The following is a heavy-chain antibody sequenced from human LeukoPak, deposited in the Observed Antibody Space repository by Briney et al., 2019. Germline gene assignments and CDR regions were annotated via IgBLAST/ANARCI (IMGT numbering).Heavy chain of an antibody. D-gene: IGHD5-18*01. CDR2: IRSDNSYI. Sequence: GVSLRLSCAASGISFSRYSMNWVRQAPGKGREWVSSIRSDNSYIYYADSVKGRFIISRDNAKNSLYLQMNGLRAEDTAVYYCVRDSRLDTIMVSFDMWGQGTMVTVSS. J-gene: IGHJ3*02. CDR3: VRDSRLDTIMVSFDM. CDR1: GISFSRYS. V-gene: IGHV3-21*01.